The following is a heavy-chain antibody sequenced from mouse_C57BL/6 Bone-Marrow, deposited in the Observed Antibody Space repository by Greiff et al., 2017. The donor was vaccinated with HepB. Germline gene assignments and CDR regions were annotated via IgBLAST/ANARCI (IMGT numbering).Heavy chain of an antibody. CDR2: IDPSDSYT. D-gene: IGHD2-2*01. V-gene: IGHV1-50*01. Sequence: QVQLQQPGAELVKPGASVKLSCKASGYTFTSYWMQWVKQRPGQGLEWIGEIDPSDSYTNYNQKFKGKATLTVDTASSTAYMQLSSLTSEDSAVYYCARQLQRLRRGFAYWGQGTLVTVSA. CDR1: GYTFTSYW. CDR3: ARQLQRLRRGFAY. J-gene: IGHJ3*01.